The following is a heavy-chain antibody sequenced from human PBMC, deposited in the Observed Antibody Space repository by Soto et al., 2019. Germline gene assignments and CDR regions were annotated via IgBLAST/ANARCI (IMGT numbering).Heavy chain of an antibody. CDR3: ARARLDTPALEY. CDR1: GFSFRSYA. CDR2: MSYDGSDK. J-gene: IGHJ4*02. V-gene: IGHV3-30-3*01. D-gene: IGHD2-2*01. Sequence: QVQLVESGGGVVQPGRSLRLSCAASGFSFRSYAMHWVRQAPGKGLEWVAVMSYDGSDKDYADSVKGRFTISRDNSKNTLYLQMSSLRAEDTAVYYCARARLDTPALEYWGQGILVTVSS.